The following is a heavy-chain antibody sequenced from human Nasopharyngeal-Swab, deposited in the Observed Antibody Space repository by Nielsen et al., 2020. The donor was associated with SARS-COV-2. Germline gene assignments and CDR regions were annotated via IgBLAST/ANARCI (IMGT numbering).Heavy chain of an antibody. Sequence: WIRQPPGEGLEGVSGISGSYGNTYYADSVKGRFTISRDNSKNTLYLQMNSLRPEDTAVYSCAKRSIAVARYHFDYWGQGTLVTVSS. D-gene: IGHD6-19*01. V-gene: IGHV3-23*01. J-gene: IGHJ4*02. CDR3: AKRSIAVARYHFDY. CDR2: ISGSYGNT.